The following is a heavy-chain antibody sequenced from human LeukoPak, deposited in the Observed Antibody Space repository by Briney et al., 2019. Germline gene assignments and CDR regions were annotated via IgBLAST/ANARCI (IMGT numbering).Heavy chain of an antibody. D-gene: IGHD6-13*01. CDR3: AKPQYDSSWYYFDY. J-gene: IGHJ4*02. V-gene: IGHV3-23*01. CDR2: ISGNGVST. Sequence: GGSLRLSCAASGFTFSTYAMGWVRQAPGKGLEWVSTISGNGVSTYYANSVKGRFTISRDNSKNTLWLQMNSLRAEDTALYYCAKPQYDSSWYYFDYWGQGTLVTVSS. CDR1: GFTFSTYA.